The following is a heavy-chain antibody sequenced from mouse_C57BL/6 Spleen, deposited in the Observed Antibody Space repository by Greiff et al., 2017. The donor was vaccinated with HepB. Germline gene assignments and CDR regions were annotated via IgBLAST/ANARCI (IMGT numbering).Heavy chain of an antibody. CDR1: GYTFTSYW. J-gene: IGHJ2*01. V-gene: IGHV1-69*01. CDR3: ARSGGNLYFDY. D-gene: IGHD2-1*01. CDR2: IDPSDSYT. Sequence: VQLQQPGAELVMPGASVKLSCKASGYTFTSYWMHWVKQRPGQGLEWIGEIDPSDSYTNYNQKFKGKSTLTVDKSSSTAYMQLSSLTSEDSAVYYCARSGGNLYFDYWGQGTTLTVSS.